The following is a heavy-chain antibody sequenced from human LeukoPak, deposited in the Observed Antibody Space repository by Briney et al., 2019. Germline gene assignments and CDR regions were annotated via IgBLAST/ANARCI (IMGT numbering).Heavy chain of an antibody. D-gene: IGHD4-17*01. J-gene: IGHJ4*02. V-gene: IGHV4-39*07. CDR1: GGSISSSSYY. CDR3: ARDPFYGGNLYYFDY. CDR2: IYTSGST. Sequence: SETLSLTCTVSGGSISSSSYYWGWIRQPPGKGLEWIGRIYTSGSTNYNPSLKSRVTMSVDTSKNQFSLKLSSVTAADTAVYYCARDPFYGGNLYYFDYWGQGTLVTVSS.